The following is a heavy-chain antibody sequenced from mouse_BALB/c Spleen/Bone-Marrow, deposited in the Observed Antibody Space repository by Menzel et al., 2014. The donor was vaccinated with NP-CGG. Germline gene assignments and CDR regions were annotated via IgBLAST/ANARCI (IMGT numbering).Heavy chain of an antibody. J-gene: IGHJ2*01. V-gene: IGHV5-6-4*01. D-gene: IGHD1-2*01. CDR1: GFTFSSYT. CDR3: TRDNGPFDY. CDR2: ITSGGSYT. Sequence: EVHLVESGGGLVKPGGSLKLSCAASGFTFSSYTMSWVRQTPEKRLEWVATITSGGSYTHYPDSVRGRFTISRDNAKNTLYLQMSSLKSEDTAMYYCTRDNGPFDYWGQGTTLTVSS.